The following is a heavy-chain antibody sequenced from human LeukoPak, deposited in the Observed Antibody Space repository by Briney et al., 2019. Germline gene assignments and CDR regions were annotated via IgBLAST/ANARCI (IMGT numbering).Heavy chain of an antibody. V-gene: IGHV3-30*04. J-gene: IGHJ4*02. Sequence: GGSLRLSCAASGFTFSSYAMHWVRQAPGKGLEGGGVISYDGSNKYYADSVKGRFTISRDNSKNTLYLQMNSLRAEDTAVYYCARDLYYYDSSGYSVTADYWGQGTLVTVSS. CDR1: GFTFSSYA. CDR2: ISYDGSNK. CDR3: ARDLYYYDSSGYSVTADY. D-gene: IGHD3-22*01.